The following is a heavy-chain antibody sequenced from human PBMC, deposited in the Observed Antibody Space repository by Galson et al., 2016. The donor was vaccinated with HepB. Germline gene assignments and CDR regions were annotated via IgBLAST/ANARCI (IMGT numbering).Heavy chain of an antibody. CDR3: AHETTYDLWRSSTVDY. D-gene: IGHD3-3*01. V-gene: IGHV2-5*01. J-gene: IGHJ4*02. CDR1: GFSLSTSGVG. Sequence: PALVKPTQTLTLTCTFSGFSLSTSGVGVGWIRQPPGKALEWLALIYWNDNKRYSPSLKRRLTITKDNSKNQVVLTMTNLDSVDTATYYCAHETTYDLWRSSTVDYWGQGTLVTVSS. CDR2: IYWNDNK.